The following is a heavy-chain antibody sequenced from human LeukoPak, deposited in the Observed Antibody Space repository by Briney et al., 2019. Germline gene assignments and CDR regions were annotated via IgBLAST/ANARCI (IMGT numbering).Heavy chain of an antibody. CDR3: AKDPGAVAEYYYYYMDV. J-gene: IGHJ6*03. Sequence: GGSLRLSCAASGFTFSSYAMSWVRQAPGKGLEWVSAISGSGGSTYYADSVKGRFTISRDNSKNTLYLQMNSLRAEDTAVYYCAKDPGAVAEYYYYYMDVWGKGTTVTVSS. CDR1: GFTFSSYA. CDR2: ISGSGGST. V-gene: IGHV3-23*01. D-gene: IGHD6-13*01.